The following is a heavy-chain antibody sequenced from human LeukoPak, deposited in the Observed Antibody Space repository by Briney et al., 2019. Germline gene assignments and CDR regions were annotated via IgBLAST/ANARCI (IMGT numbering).Heavy chain of an antibody. CDR1: GGSISGYY. V-gene: IGHV4-59*01. D-gene: IGHD3-3*01. Sequence: PSETLSLTCTVSGGSISGYYWSWIRQPPGKGLEWIGYISYSGSTNYNPSLKSRVTISVDTSKNQFSLKLSSVTAADTAVYYCARAGTYDFWSGYLHYYYYMDVWGKGTTVTVSS. CDR3: ARAGTYDFWSGYLHYYYYMDV. CDR2: ISYSGST. J-gene: IGHJ6*03.